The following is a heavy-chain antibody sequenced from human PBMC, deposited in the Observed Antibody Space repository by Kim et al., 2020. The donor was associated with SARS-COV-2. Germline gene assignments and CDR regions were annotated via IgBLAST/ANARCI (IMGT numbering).Heavy chain of an antibody. D-gene: IGHD4-17*01. V-gene: IGHV3-23*03. CDR2: IYSGGSST. Sequence: GGSLRLSCAASGFTFSSYAMSWVRQAPGKGLEWVSVIYSGGSSTYYADSVKGRFTISRDNSKNTLYLQMNSLRAEDTAVYYCAKADPGARFDPWGQGTLVTVSS. J-gene: IGHJ5*02. CDR1: GFTFSSYA. CDR3: AKADPGARFDP.